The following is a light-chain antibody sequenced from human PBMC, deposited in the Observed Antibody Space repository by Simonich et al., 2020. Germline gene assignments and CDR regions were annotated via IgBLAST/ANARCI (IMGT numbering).Light chain of an antibody. J-gene: IGKJ1*01. Sequence: MTQSPATLSVSPGERATLSCRASHSVSSNLAWYQQKPGKAPKLLIYAASSLQSGVPSRFSGSGSGTDFTLTISSLQPEDFATYYCQQSYSTPPTFGQGTKVEIK. V-gene: IGKV1-39*01. CDR2: AAS. CDR3: QQSYSTPPT. CDR1: HSVSSN.